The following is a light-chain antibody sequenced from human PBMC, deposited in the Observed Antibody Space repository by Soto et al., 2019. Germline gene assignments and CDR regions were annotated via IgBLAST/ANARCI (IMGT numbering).Light chain of an antibody. CDR3: QQYNTYST. CDR2: DAS. CDR1: QSISNW. Sequence: DIQMTQSPSTLSSSLGDRVTITCRASQSISNWLAWYQQKPGKAPKXLIYDASSLESGVPSRFSGSGSGTEFTLTISSLQPDDFATYYCQQYNTYSTFGQGTKVDIK. J-gene: IGKJ1*01. V-gene: IGKV1-5*01.